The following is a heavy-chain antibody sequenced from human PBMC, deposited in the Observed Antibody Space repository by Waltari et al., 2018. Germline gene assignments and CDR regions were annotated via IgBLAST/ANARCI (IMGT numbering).Heavy chain of an antibody. Sequence: QVQLVQSGAEVKKPVSSVKVSCKASGGGFSSYAVNWVRQAPGQGLEWMGRILPVFGTTDYAAEVHGRGTITADEVTRSAYMELSSLRSEDTAVYYCAGSRGTSVGMDVWGQGTTVIVSS. V-gene: IGHV1-69*01. CDR1: GGGFSSYA. D-gene: IGHD3-10*01. CDR3: AGSRGTSVGMDV. CDR2: ILPVFGTT. J-gene: IGHJ6*02.